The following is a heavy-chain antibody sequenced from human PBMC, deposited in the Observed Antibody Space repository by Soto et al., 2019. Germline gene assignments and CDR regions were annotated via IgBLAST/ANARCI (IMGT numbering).Heavy chain of an antibody. D-gene: IGHD1-26*01. Sequence: EVQLVESGGGLVQPGGSLRLSCAASGFTFSSYDMHWVRQATGKGLEWVSAIGTAGDTYYPGSVKGRFTISRENAKNSLYLQMNRLRAEDTAVYYCSRWVGATFRYFDLWGRGTLVTVSS. CDR1: GFTFSSYD. V-gene: IGHV3-13*01. J-gene: IGHJ2*01. CDR3: SRWVGATFRYFDL. CDR2: IGTAGDT.